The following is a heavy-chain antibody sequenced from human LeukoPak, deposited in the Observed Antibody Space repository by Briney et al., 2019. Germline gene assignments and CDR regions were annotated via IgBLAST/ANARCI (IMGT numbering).Heavy chain of an antibody. CDR2: IYYSGST. J-gene: IGHJ4*02. CDR3: ASQNYYDSSGYSYFDY. CDR1: GGSISSGGYY. D-gene: IGHD3-22*01. V-gene: IGHV4-31*03. Sequence: SQTLSLTCTVSGGSISSGGYYWSWIRQHPGKGLEGIGYIYYSGSTYYNPSLKSRVTISVDTSKNQFSLKLSSVTAADTAVYYCASQNYYDSSGYSYFDYWGQGTLVTVSS.